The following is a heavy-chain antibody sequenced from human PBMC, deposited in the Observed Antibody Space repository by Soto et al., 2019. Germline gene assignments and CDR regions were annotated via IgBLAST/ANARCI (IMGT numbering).Heavy chain of an antibody. Sequence: GGSLRLSCAASGFTFSSYGMHWVRQAPGKGLEWVAVISYDGSNKYYADSVKGRFTISRDNSKNTLYLQMNSLRAEDTAVYYCAKESVARYYYYYRMAVWGQGSTVTVSS. D-gene: IGHD2-15*01. J-gene: IGHJ6*02. V-gene: IGHV3-30*18. CDR2: ISYDGSNK. CDR1: GFTFSSYG. CDR3: AKESVARYYYYYRMAV.